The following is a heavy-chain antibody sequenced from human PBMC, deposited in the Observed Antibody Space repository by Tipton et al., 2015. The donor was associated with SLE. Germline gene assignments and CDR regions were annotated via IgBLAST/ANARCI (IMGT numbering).Heavy chain of an antibody. Sequence: TLSLTCAVSGGSMSSVSDYWSWIRQPAGKGLEWIGRIHTSGSTYYNPSLNSRVTMSVDMSKNQFSLMLTSVTATDTAVYYCARESDAFDIWGQGTMVTASS. J-gene: IGHJ3*02. CDR3: ARESDAFDI. V-gene: IGHV4-61*02. CDR1: GGSMSSVSDY. CDR2: IHTSGST.